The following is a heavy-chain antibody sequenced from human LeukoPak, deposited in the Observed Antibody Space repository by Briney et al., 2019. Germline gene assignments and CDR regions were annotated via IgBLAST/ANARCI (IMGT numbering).Heavy chain of an antibody. Sequence: GGSLRLSCAASGFTFSSYSMNWVRQAPGKGLEWVSYITPSSSPIYYADSVKGRFTISRDNAKSSLYLQMNSLRAEDTAVYYCASFDFWSGHFDYWGQGTLVTVSS. D-gene: IGHD3-3*01. CDR2: ITPSSSPI. CDR1: GFTFSSYS. V-gene: IGHV3-48*04. CDR3: ASFDFWSGHFDY. J-gene: IGHJ4*02.